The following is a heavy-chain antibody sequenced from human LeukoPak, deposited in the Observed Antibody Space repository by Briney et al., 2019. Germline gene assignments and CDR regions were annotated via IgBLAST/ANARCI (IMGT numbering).Heavy chain of an antibody. CDR1: GYTFTFYY. V-gene: IGHV1-2*02. Sequence: GASVKVSCKASGYTFTFYYIHWVRQAPGQGLEWMGWINPNSGGTNYAQKFQGRVTMTRDTSITTAYMELSRLRSADTAMYYCARTWGLASCAGDCLHDAFDIWGQGTMVTVSS. D-gene: IGHD2-21*02. CDR2: INPNSGGT. CDR3: ARTWGLASCAGDCLHDAFDI. J-gene: IGHJ3*02.